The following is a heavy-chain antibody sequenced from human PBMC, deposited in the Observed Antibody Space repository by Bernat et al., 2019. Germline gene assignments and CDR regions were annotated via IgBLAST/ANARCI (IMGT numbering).Heavy chain of an antibody. J-gene: IGHJ6*02. CDR1: GGSISSSSYY. Sequence: QLQLQESGPGLVKPSETLSLTCTVSGGSISSSSYYWGWIRQPPGKGLEWIGSIYYSGSTYYNPSLKSRVTISVDTSKNQFSLKLSSVTAADTAVYYCARPIVRMVYAIDDGMDVWGQGTTVTVSS. CDR2: IYYSGST. D-gene: IGHD2-8*01. V-gene: IGHV4-39*01. CDR3: ARPIVRMVYAIDDGMDV.